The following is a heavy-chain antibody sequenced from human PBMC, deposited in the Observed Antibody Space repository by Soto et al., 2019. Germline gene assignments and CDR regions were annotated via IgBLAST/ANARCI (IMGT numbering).Heavy chain of an antibody. CDR3: ARDGTTMIVDPFDY. CDR1: GFTFSDDY. CDR2: ISSSSSYT. V-gene: IGHV3-11*06. D-gene: IGHD3-22*01. J-gene: IGHJ4*02. Sequence: QVQLVESGGGLVKPGGSLRLSCAASGFTFSDDYMSWIRQAPGKGLEWVSYISSSSSYTNYADSVKGRFTISRDNAKNSLYLLMNSLRAEDTAVYYCARDGTTMIVDPFDYWGQGTLVAVSS.